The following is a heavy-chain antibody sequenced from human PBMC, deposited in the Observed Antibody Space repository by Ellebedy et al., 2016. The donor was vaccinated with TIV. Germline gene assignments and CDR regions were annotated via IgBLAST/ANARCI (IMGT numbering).Heavy chain of an antibody. Sequence: ASVKVSXXASGYTFTGYYMHWVRQAPGQGLEWMGWINPNSGGTNYAQKFQGRVTMTRDTSISTAYMELSSLRSEDTAVYYCARVVAAAGHTGFQADSGDYWGQGTLVTVSS. D-gene: IGHD6-13*01. V-gene: IGHV1-2*02. J-gene: IGHJ4*02. CDR1: GYTFTGYY. CDR3: ARVVAAAGHTGFQADSGDY. CDR2: INPNSGGT.